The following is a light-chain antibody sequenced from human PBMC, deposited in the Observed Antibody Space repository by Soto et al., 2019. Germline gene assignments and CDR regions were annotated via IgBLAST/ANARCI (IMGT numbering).Light chain of an antibody. CDR1: QSIGGN. CDR2: AAS. J-gene: IGKJ2*01. Sequence: DIQMTQSPSSLSASVGDRGTITCRACQSIGGNLNWYQQKLGRPPKLLIYAASSLQSGVPSRFSGSGSGTEYTLTISSLQPDDFATYYCQQTYSTPHTFGQGTNLEIK. V-gene: IGKV1-39*01. CDR3: QQTYSTPHT.